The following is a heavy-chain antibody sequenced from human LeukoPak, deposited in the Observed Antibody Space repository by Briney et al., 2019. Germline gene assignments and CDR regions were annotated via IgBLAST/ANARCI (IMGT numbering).Heavy chain of an antibody. D-gene: IGHD3-16*01. CDR2: ISYDGSNK. CDR1: GFTFSSYA. V-gene: IGHV3-30-3*01. J-gene: IGHJ4*02. CDR3: ARGLSILDC. Sequence: GGSLRLSCAASGFTFSSYAMHWVHQAPGKGLEWVAVISYDGSNKYYADSVKGRFTISRDNSKNTLYLQMNSLRAEDTAVYYCARGLSILDCWGQGTLVTVSS.